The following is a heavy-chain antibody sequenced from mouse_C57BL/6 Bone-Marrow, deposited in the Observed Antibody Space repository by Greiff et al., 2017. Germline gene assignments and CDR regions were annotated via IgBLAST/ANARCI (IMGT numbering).Heavy chain of an antibody. J-gene: IGHJ1*03. CDR1: GYTFTSYW. V-gene: IGHV1-5*01. Sequence: VQLKESGTVLARPGASVTMSCKTSGYTFTSYWMHWVKQRPGQCLEWIGAIYPGNSDTSYNQKFKGKAKLTAVTSASTAYMELSSLTNEDSAVYYCTRDYYGSSPWYFDVWGTGTTVTVSS. CDR3: TRDYYGSSPWYFDV. D-gene: IGHD1-1*01. CDR2: IYPGNSDT.